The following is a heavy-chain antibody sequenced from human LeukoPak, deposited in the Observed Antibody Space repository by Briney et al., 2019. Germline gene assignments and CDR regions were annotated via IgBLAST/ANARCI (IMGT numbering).Heavy chain of an antibody. V-gene: IGHV3-30*02. CDR3: AKTSDQLLYSKFDY. Sequence: GGSLRLSCAASGFTFSTYGMHWVRQAPGRGLEWVAFIRSDATNRYYADSVKGRFTISRDNSKNTQYLQMNSLRTEDTAVYYCAKTSDQLLYSKFDYWGQGTLVTVSS. D-gene: IGHD2-2*02. CDR1: GFTFSTYG. CDR2: IRSDATNR. J-gene: IGHJ4*02.